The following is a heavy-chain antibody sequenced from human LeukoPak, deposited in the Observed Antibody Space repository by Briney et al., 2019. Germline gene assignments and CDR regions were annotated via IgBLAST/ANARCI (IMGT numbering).Heavy chain of an antibody. CDR2: INTDGSST. J-gene: IGHJ4*02. D-gene: IGHD2-2*01. V-gene: IGHV3-74*01. CDR3: GRGFAVVPAGIPDY. CDR1: GFTFRNYW. Sequence: GGSLRLSCAASGFTFRNYWMHWVRQAPGKGLMWVPRINTDGSSTTYADSVKGRFTISRDNTKNTLYLQMNSLRAEDTAVYYCGRGFAVVPAGIPDYWGQGTLVTVSS.